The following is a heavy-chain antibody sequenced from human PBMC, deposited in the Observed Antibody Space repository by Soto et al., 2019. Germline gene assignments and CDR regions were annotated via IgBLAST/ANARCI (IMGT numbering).Heavy chain of an antibody. J-gene: IGHJ6*03. CDR2: ISWNSGSI. Sequence: GGSLRLSCAASGFTFDDYAMHWVRQAPGKGLEWVSGISWNSGSIGYADSVKGRFTISRDNAKNSLYLQMNSLRAEDTALYYCAKDVITGTHNYYYMDVWGKGTTVTVSS. CDR3: AKDVITGTHNYYYMDV. V-gene: IGHV3-9*01. CDR1: GFTFDDYA. D-gene: IGHD1-20*01.